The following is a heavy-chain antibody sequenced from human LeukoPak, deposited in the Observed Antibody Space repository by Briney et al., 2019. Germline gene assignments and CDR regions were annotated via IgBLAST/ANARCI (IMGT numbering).Heavy chain of an antibody. CDR2: IYTSGST. V-gene: IGHV4-4*07. CDR3: ARDAYYDFWSGYHDAFDI. J-gene: IGHJ3*02. CDR1: GGSISSYY. Sequence: KPSETLSLTCTVSGGSISSYYWSWIRQPAGKGLEWIGRIYTSGSTNYNPSLKSRVTMSVDTSKNQFSLKLSSVTAADTAVYYCARDAYYDFWSGYHDAFDIWGQGTMVTVSS. D-gene: IGHD3-3*01.